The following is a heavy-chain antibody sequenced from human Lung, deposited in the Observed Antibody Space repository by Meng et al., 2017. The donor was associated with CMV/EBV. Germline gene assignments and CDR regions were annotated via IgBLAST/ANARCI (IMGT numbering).Heavy chain of an antibody. Sequence: LSCTVSGGSVSSSNYCWSWIRQSPEKGLEWIGYIYYSGATNYSPSLESRVIMSVDTSKKQFSLKLTSVTAADTAVYYCARTMVHPKLYTSVSPLFDYWXQGXLVTVSS. CDR2: IYYSGAT. CDR1: GGSVSSSNYC. CDR3: ARTMVHPKLYTSVSPLFDY. J-gene: IGHJ4*02. V-gene: IGHV4-61*01. D-gene: IGHD4/OR15-4a*01.